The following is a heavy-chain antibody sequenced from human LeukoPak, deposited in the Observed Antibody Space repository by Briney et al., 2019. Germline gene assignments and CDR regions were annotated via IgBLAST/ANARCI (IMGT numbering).Heavy chain of an antibody. CDR1: GYSFTSYW. CDR3: ARVFAYYYYYIDV. CDR2: IYPGDYDT. J-gene: IGHJ6*03. D-gene: IGHD3-16*01. Sequence: GDSLNIPCQGSGYSFTSYWIGWVRQLPGKGLEGMEIIYPGDYDTRYSPSFQGQVPISVDKSISTAYLQWSSLKASDTAMYYCARVFAYYYYYIDVWGKGTTVTVSS. V-gene: IGHV5-51*01.